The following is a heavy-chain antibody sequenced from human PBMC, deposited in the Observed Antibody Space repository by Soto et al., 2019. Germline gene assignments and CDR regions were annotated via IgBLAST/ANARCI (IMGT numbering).Heavy chain of an antibody. V-gene: IGHV4-34*01. CDR3: ARGGIAVAGLDDY. CDR2: INHSGST. CDR1: GGSFSGYY. J-gene: IGHJ4*02. Sequence: QVQLQQWGAGLLKPSETLSLTCAVYGGSFSGYYWSWIRQPPGKGLEWIGEINHSGSTNYNPSLKSRVTISVDTSKNQFSLKLISVTAADTAVYYCARGGIAVAGLDDYWGQGTLVTVSS. D-gene: IGHD6-19*01.